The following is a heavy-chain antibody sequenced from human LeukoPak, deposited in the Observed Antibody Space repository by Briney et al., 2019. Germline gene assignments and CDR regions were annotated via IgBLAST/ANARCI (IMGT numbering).Heavy chain of an antibody. Sequence: HAGRSLRLSCAASGFTFSSYGMHWVRQAPGRGLEWVSYISTGSSFTSYADSVKGRFTISRDNAKNSLYLQMNSLRAEDTAVYYCARGLTAYTLDYWGQGTLVTVSS. CDR3: ARGLTAYTLDY. CDR2: ISTGSSFT. J-gene: IGHJ4*02. D-gene: IGHD3-16*01. V-gene: IGHV3-48*04. CDR1: GFTFSSYG.